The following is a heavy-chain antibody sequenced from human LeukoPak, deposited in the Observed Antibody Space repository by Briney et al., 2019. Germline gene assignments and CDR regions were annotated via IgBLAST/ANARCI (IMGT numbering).Heavy chain of an antibody. J-gene: IGHJ4*02. V-gene: IGHV3-30*02. D-gene: IGHD2-15*01. CDR2: IRYDGSNK. CDR1: GFTFSSYG. CDR3: PTGDCSGGSCYSRGPSFDY. Sequence: GGSLRLSCAASGFTFSSYGMHWVRQAPGKGLEWVAFIRYDGSNKYYADSVKGRFTISRDNSKNTLYLQMNSLRAEDTAVYYCPTGDCSGGSCYSRGPSFDYWGQGTLVTVSS.